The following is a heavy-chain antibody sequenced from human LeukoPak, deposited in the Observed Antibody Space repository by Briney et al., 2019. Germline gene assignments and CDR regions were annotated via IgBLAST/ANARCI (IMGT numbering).Heavy chain of an antibody. CDR2: TWYDGTNK. CDR3: AKDRVLRSGEYTFDYMDV. D-gene: IGHD3-3*01. J-gene: IGHJ6*03. Sequence: GGSLRLSCAASGFTFSNYGMHWVRQAPGKGLEWVASTWYDGTNKYYADSVKGRFTISRDNPKNTLYLQMNSLRAEDTAVYYCAKDRVLRSGEYTFDYMDVWGNGTTVTVSS. CDR1: GFTFSNYG. V-gene: IGHV3-30*02.